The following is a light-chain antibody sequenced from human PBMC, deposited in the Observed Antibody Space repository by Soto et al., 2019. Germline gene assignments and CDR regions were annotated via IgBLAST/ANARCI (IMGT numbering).Light chain of an antibody. CDR1: QVISSW. Sequence: DIQMTQSPSSVSASVGDRVTITCRASQVISSWVAWYQQKQGKAPNLLIYASSNLIIGVPSRFNGSGSGTEFTLTITSLQPEDFATYYCEQADSFPHTFGQGTKLEIK. CDR3: EQADSFPHT. CDR2: ASS. J-gene: IGKJ2*01. V-gene: IGKV1D-12*01.